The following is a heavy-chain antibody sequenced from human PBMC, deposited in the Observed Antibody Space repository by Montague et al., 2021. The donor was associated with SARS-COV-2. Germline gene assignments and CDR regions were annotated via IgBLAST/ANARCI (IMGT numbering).Heavy chain of an antibody. J-gene: IGHJ4*02. CDR2: IYWDDDK. CDR1: GFSLSTTGVG. Sequence: PALGKPTQTLTLTCTFSGFSLSTTGVGLGLIRQPPGKALEWLALIYWDDDKRYSPSLKSRLTITKDTSKNQVVLTMTNMDPVDTATYYSAHRIARHYDTSAYLWCPLDFWGQGTLVTVSS. CDR3: AHRIARHYDTSAYLWCPLDF. D-gene: IGHD3-22*01. V-gene: IGHV2-5*02.